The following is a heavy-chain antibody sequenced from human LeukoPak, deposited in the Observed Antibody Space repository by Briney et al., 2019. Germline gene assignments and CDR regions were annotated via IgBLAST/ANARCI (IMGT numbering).Heavy chain of an antibody. V-gene: IGHV3-9*01. J-gene: IGHJ4*02. Sequence: GGSLRLSCAASGFTFDDYAMHWVRQAPGKGLEWVSGISWNSGSIGYADSVKGRFTISRDNAKNSLCLQMNSLRAEDTALYYCAKDLTIAVAGIDYWGQGTLVTVSS. CDR2: ISWNSGSI. CDR1: GFTFDDYA. D-gene: IGHD6-19*01. CDR3: AKDLTIAVAGIDY.